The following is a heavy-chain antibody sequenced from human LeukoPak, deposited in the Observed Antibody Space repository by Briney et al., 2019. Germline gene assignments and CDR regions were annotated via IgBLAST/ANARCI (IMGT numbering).Heavy chain of an antibody. Sequence: ASVKLSCKASGYTFTGYYMHWVRQAPGQRLEWMGWINPNSGGTNYAQKFQGRVTMTRDTSISTAYMELSRLRSDDTAVYYCARDLWDVVVPAAMPGNWGQGTLVTVSS. CDR2: INPNSGGT. J-gene: IGHJ4*02. V-gene: IGHV1-2*02. CDR3: ARDLWDVVVPAAMPGN. CDR1: GYTFTGYY. D-gene: IGHD2-2*01.